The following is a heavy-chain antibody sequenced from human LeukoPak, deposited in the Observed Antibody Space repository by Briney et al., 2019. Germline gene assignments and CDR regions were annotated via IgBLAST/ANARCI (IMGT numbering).Heavy chain of an antibody. Sequence: GGSLRLSCAASGFTFSNSAMSWVRQAPGKGLESVSTLSGSGITTYYADSVKGRFTISRDNSKNTLYLQMNSLRAEDTAVYYCAKGIYSSGWSYFDYWGHGTLVTVSS. CDR1: GFTFSNSA. CDR3: AKGIYSSGWSYFDY. D-gene: IGHD6-19*01. CDR2: LSGSGITT. V-gene: IGHV3-23*01. J-gene: IGHJ4*01.